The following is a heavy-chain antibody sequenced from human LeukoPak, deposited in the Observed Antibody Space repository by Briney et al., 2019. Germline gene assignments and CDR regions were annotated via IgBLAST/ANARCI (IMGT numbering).Heavy chain of an antibody. J-gene: IGHJ4*02. CDR2: ISSSGGST. D-gene: IGHD5/OR15-5a*01. V-gene: IGHV3-23*01. Sequence: PGGSLRLSCAASGFIFSTYIMGWVRQAPGKGLEWVSSISSSGGSTYYADSVKGRFTISRDNSKNTLYLQVNSLRAEDTAVYYCAKAAVYHDSCPDSWGQGTLVTVSS. CDR3: AKAAVYHDSCPDS. CDR1: GFIFSTYI.